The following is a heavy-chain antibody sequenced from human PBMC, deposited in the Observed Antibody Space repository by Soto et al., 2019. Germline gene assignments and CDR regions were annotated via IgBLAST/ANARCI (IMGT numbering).Heavy chain of an antibody. D-gene: IGHD3-10*01. CDR1: GYTFTSYC. CDR2: ISAYNGNT. Sequence: ASVKVSCKASGYTFTSYCISWVRQAPGQGLEWMGWISAYNGNTNYAQKLQGRVTMTTDTSTSTAYMELRSLRSDDTAVYYCGRGPFLDYYGSGSQGGAFDIWGQGTMVTVSS. CDR3: GRGPFLDYYGSGSQGGAFDI. J-gene: IGHJ3*02. V-gene: IGHV1-18*01.